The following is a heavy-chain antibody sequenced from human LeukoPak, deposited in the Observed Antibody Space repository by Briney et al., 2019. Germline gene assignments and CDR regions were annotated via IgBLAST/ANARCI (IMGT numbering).Heavy chain of an antibody. CDR1: GYGFTDYY. J-gene: IGHJ4*02. CDR3: ARTSDYYNYYFDY. D-gene: IGHD4-11*01. V-gene: IGHV1-2*02. Sequence: ASVKVSCKASGYGFTDYYVHWVRQAPGQGLEWMSWINPNGGTTNYAQKFQGSVTMIRNTSISTAYMELSNLRSDDTGVYYCARTSDYYNYYFDYWGQGTPVTVSS. CDR2: INPNGGTT.